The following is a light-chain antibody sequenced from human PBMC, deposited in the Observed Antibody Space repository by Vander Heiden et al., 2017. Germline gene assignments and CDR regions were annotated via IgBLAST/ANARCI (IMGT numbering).Light chain of an antibody. J-gene: IGLJ2*01. CDR3: CSYAGSRTVV. V-gene: IGLV2-23*02. Sequence: SALTQPASVSGSPGQSSTISFTGTSNDIRSYNLVSWYQQHPGEAPKLIIYEVTKRPLGVSSRFSGSKSGNTASLTISGLQAEDEAHYHCCSYAGSRTVVFGGGTSLTVL. CDR2: EVT. CDR1: SNDIRSYNL.